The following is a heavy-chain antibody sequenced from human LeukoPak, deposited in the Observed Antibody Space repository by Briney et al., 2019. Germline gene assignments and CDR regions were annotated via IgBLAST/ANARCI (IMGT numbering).Heavy chain of an antibody. J-gene: IGHJ4*02. CDR3: ARPELPGWSVLFDF. V-gene: IGHV3-7*01. D-gene: IGHD2-15*01. Sequence: PGGSLRLSCAASGFTFSSYWMSWVRQAPGKGLEWVANIKQDGSEKYYVDSVKGRFTISRDNAKNSLYLQMNSLRAEDTAAYFCARPELPGWSVLFDFWGQGTLVTVSS. CDR1: GFTFSSYW. CDR2: IKQDGSEK.